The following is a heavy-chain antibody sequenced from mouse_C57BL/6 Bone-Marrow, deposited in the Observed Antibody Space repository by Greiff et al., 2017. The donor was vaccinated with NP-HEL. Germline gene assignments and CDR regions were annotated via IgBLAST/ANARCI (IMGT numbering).Heavy chain of an antibody. V-gene: IGHV10-1*01. CDR3: VRHYYDAMDY. D-gene: IGHD1-1*02. Sequence: VQLKESGGGLVQPKGSLKLSCAASGFSFNTYAMNWVRQAPGKGLEWVARIRSKSNNYATYYADYVKDRFTISRDDSESMLYLQMNNLKTEDTAMYYCVRHYYDAMDYWGQGTSVTVSS. J-gene: IGHJ4*01. CDR2: IRSKSNNYAT. CDR1: GFSFNTYA.